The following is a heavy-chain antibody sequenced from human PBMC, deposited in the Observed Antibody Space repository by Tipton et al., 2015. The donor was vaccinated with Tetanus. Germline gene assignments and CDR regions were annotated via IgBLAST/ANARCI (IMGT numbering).Heavy chain of an antibody. V-gene: IGHV4-4*07. J-gene: IGHJ5*02. CDR2: AHSSGIT. Sequence: TLSLTCTVSGGSISNHYWSWIRQPAGKRLEWIGHAHSSGITNYNPSLMGRVTMSLDTPKNQFSLTGRSVTAADTAVYYCAASSLGWFDPWGQGALVTVSS. CDR3: AASSLGWFDP. D-gene: IGHD6-6*01. CDR1: GGSISNHY.